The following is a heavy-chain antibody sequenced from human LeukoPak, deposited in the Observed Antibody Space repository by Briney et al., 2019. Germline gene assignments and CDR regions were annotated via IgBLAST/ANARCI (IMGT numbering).Heavy chain of an antibody. CDR1: GFTVITND. Sequence: GSLRLSCAASGFTVITNDMTWVRQAPGKGLEWVSVLYIDGNTKYADSVQGRFTISRDNSKNTLYLEMNSLSPDDTAVYYCARGVEPLAANTLAYWGQGTQVTVSS. D-gene: IGHD1-14*01. CDR3: ARGVEPLAANTLAY. J-gene: IGHJ4*02. CDR2: LYIDGNT. V-gene: IGHV3-53*01.